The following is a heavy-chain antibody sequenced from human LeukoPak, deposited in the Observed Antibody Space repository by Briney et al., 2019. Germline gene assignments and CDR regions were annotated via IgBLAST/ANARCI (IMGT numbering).Heavy chain of an antibody. CDR1: GGSISTYY. V-gene: IGHV4-59*01. CDR3: ARAGGYQLLLNV. J-gene: IGHJ6*04. D-gene: IGHD2-2*01. Sequence: SETLSLTCSASGGSISTYYWSWIRQPPGKGLEWIGYIFYRGSTNYNPSLKSRVTMSLDTSKNQFSLKLSSVTAADTAVYYCARAGGYQLLLNVWGKGTTVTVSS. CDR2: IFYRGST.